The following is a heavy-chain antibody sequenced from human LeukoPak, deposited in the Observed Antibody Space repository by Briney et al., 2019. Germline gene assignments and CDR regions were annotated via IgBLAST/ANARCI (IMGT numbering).Heavy chain of an antibody. V-gene: IGHV3-48*02. J-gene: IGHJ3*01. D-gene: IGHD2/OR15-2a*01. Sequence: GGSLRLSCAASGFTFSTYSMNWVRQAPGKGLEWLLYTSSGATDIYYADSLRGRFTISRDNANNSLYLQMNSLRDEDTAVYYCARDPGGFFSAFYLWGQGTMVTVSS. CDR1: GFTFSTYS. CDR2: TSSGATDI. CDR3: ARDPGGFFSAFYL.